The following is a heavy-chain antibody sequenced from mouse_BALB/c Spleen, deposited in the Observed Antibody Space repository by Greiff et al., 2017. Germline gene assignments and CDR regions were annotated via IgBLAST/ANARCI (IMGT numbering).Heavy chain of an antibody. V-gene: IGHV5-12-2*01. J-gene: IGHJ3*01. CDR3: ARQDSSGAWFAY. CDR2: ISNGGGST. D-gene: IGHD3-2*01. CDR1: GFTFSSYT. Sequence: EVQVVESGGGLGQPGGSLKLSCAASGFTFSSYTMSWVRQTPEKRLEWVAYISNGGGSTYYPDTVKGRFTISRDNAKNTLYLQMSSLKSEDAAMYYCARQDSSGAWFAYWGQGTLVTVSA.